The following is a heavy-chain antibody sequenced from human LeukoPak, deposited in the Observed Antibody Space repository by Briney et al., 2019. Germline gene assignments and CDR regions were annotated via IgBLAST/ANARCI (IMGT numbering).Heavy chain of an antibody. V-gene: IGHV3-23*01. CDR2: ISGSGGST. Sequence: GGSLRLSCAASGFTFSSYGMSWVRQAPGKGLEWVSAISGSGGSTYYADPVKGRFTISRDNSKNTLYLQMNSLRAEDTAVYYCAKEYYDILTGQSPFDYWGQGTLVTASS. J-gene: IGHJ4*02. CDR3: AKEYYDILTGQSPFDY. CDR1: GFTFSSYG. D-gene: IGHD3-9*01.